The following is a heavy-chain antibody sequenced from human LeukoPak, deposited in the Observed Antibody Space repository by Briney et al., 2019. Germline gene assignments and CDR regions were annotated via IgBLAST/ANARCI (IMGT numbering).Heavy chain of an antibody. CDR1: GFTFSSYA. CDR3: AKDLGSSWYGGLL. CDR2: ISGSGGST. D-gene: IGHD6-13*01. V-gene: IGHV3-23*01. J-gene: IGHJ4*02. Sequence: PRGSLRLSCAASGFTFSSYAMSWVRQAPGKGLEWVSAISGSGGSTYYADSVKGRFTISRDNSKNTLYLQMNSLRAEDTAVYYCAKDLGSSWYGGLLWGQGTLVTVSS.